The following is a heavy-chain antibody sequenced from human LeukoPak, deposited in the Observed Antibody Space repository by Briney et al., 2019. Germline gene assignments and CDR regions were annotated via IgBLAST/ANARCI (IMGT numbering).Heavy chain of an antibody. Sequence: GASVKVSCKASGYTFTGYYMHWVRQAPGQGLEWMGWMNPNSGNTGYAQKFQGRVTTTRNTSISTAYMELSSLRSEDTAVYYCARVYSYDFWSGYYSPPDYWGQGTLVTVSS. V-gene: IGHV1-8*02. CDR2: MNPNSGNT. J-gene: IGHJ4*02. CDR1: GYTFTGYY. CDR3: ARVYSYDFWSGYYSPPDY. D-gene: IGHD3-3*01.